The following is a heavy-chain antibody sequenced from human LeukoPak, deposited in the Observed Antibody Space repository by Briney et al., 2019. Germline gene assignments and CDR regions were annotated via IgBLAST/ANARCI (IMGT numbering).Heavy chain of an antibody. Sequence: SETLSLTCTASGYSITSAYYWGWIRQPPGKGLEWIGSFFLKGSTYYNPSLKSRVTISVDTSKNQFSLTLSSVTAADTAVYYCARVARCTSCFDVDYWGQGTLVTVS. CDR1: GYSITSAYY. CDR3: ARVARCTSCFDVDY. V-gene: IGHV4-38-2*02. CDR2: FFLKGST. D-gene: IGHD2-2*01. J-gene: IGHJ4*02.